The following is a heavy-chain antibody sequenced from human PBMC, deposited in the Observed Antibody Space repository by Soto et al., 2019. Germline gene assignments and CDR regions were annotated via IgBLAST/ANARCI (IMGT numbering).Heavy chain of an antibody. D-gene: IGHD5-18*01. CDR3: ASRSADTAMVYFDY. V-gene: IGHV1-18*04. J-gene: IGHJ4*02. Sequence: XSVKVSCKASGYTFRSYGISWVRQAPGQGLEWVGWISAYNGNTNYAQKLQGRVTMTTDTSTSTAYKELRSLRSDYTAVYYCASRSADTAMVYFDYWGQGNLVTVSS. CDR2: ISAYNGNT. CDR1: GYTFRSYG.